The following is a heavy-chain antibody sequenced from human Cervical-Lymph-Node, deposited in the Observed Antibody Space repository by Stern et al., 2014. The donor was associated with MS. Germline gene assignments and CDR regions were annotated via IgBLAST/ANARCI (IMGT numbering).Heavy chain of an antibody. D-gene: IGHD6-19*01. Sequence: MQLVESGGGVVQPGRSLRLSCAASGFTFSSYGMHWVRQAPGKGLGWVAVIWYDGSNKYYADSVKGRFTISRDNSKNTLYLQMNSLRAEDTAVYYCARGEAVAAPDYWGQGTLVTVSS. J-gene: IGHJ4*02. CDR2: IWYDGSNK. CDR1: GFTFSSYG. CDR3: ARGEAVAAPDY. V-gene: IGHV3-33*01.